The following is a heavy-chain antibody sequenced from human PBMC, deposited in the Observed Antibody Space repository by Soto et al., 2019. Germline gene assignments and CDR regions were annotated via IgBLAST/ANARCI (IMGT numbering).Heavy chain of an antibody. Sequence: DVQLVESGGGLVQPGRSLRLSCAASGFTFDDYAMHWVRQVPGKGLEWVSGISWNSGSIGYADSVKGRFTISRDNAKNSLYLQMKSLRAEDTALYYCAKDSRSSGWNGAFDIWGQGTMVTVSS. D-gene: IGHD6-19*01. CDR1: GFTFDDYA. CDR2: ISWNSGSI. V-gene: IGHV3-9*01. CDR3: AKDSRSSGWNGAFDI. J-gene: IGHJ3*02.